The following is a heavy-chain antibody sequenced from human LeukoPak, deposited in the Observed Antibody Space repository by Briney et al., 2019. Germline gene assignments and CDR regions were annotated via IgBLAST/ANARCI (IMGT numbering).Heavy chain of an antibody. D-gene: IGHD3-10*01. CDR2: ISGSGGST. CDR3: ATNPRLPYGSERIDY. V-gene: IGHV3-23*01. J-gene: IGHJ4*02. Sequence: GGTLRLSCAASGFTFSSYGMSWVRQAPGKGLEWVSAISGSGGSTYYADSVKGRFTISRDNSKNTLYRQMNSLRAEDTAVYYCATNPRLPYGSERIDYWGQGTLVTVSS. CDR1: GFTFSSYG.